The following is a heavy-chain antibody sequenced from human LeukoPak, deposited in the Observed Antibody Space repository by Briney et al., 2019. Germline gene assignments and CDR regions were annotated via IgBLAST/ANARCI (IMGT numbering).Heavy chain of an antibody. CDR3: AKYCSGGSCYGFDAFDI. CDR2: IYSGGST. CDR1: GFTVSSNY. Sequence: GGSLRLSCAASGFTVSSNYMSWVRQAPGKGLEWVSVIYSGGSTYYADSVKGRFTISRDNSKNTLYLQMNSLRAEDTAVYYCAKYCSGGSCYGFDAFDIWGQGTMVTVSS. V-gene: IGHV3-53*01. J-gene: IGHJ3*02. D-gene: IGHD2-15*01.